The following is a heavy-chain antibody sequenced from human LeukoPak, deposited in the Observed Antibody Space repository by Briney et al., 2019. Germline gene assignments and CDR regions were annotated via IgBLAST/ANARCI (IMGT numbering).Heavy chain of an antibody. CDR1: GFSVSGNY. V-gene: IGHV3-66*01. Sequence: GGSLRLSCAASGFSVSGNYMSWVRQAPGKGLEWVSIIYSDDSTYYADSVKGRFIISRDISKNTLYLQMNSLRAEDTAVYYCARALAAASHTSFDYWGQGTLVTVSS. CDR2: IYSDDST. CDR3: ARALAAASHTSFDY. J-gene: IGHJ4*02. D-gene: IGHD6-13*01.